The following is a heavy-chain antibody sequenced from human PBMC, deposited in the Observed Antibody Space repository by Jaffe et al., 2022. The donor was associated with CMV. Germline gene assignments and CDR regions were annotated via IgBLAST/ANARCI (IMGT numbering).Heavy chain of an antibody. CDR2: INAGNGNT. Sequence: QVQLVQSGAEVKKPGASVKVSCKASGYTFTSYAMHWVRQAPGQRLEWMGWINAGNGNTKYSQKFQGRVTITRDTSASTAYMELSSLRSEDTAVYYCARDVVWFGELLYPPVFDYWGQGTLVTVSS. V-gene: IGHV1-3*01. CDR3: ARDVVWFGELLYPPVFDY. D-gene: IGHD3-10*01. J-gene: IGHJ4*02. CDR1: GYTFTSYA.